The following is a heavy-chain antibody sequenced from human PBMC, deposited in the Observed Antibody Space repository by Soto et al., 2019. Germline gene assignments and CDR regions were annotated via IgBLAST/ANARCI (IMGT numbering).Heavy chain of an antibody. J-gene: IGHJ4*02. V-gene: IGHV2-5*02. CDR2: IYWDDDK. Sequence: QITLKESGPTLVKPTQTLTLTCTFSGFSLSTSGVGVGWIRQPPGKALEWLALIYWDDDKRYSPSLKSRLTNTKDTSKNQVVLTTTNTDPVDTATYYCAHTHEYSSSYYFAYGGQGTLVTVPS. D-gene: IGHD6-6*01. CDR3: AHTHEYSSSYYFAY. CDR1: GFSLSTSGVG.